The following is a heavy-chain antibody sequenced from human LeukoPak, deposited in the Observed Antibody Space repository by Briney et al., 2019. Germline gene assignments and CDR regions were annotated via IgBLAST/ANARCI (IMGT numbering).Heavy chain of an antibody. V-gene: IGHV1-2*02. CDR2: INPNSGGT. CDR1: GYTFTGYY. CDR3: ARDLEYGGHFDY. D-gene: IGHD3-3*01. J-gene: IGHJ4*02. Sequence: ASVKVSCKASGYTFTGYYMHWVRQAPGQGLEWMGWINPNSGGTNYAQKFQGRVTMTRDTSISTAYMELSRLRSDDTAVYYCARDLEYGGHFDYWGQGTLVTVSS.